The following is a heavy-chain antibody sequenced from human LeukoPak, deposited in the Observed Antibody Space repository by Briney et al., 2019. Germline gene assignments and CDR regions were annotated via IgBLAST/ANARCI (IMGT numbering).Heavy chain of an antibody. J-gene: IGHJ4*02. V-gene: IGHV3-48*03. D-gene: IGHD3-22*01. CDR2: ISSSGGTI. CDR1: GFTFSSYE. Sequence: PRGSLRLSCAASGFTFSSYEMNWVRQAPGKGLEWVSYISSSGGTIYYADSVKGRFTISRDNAKNSLYLQMNSLRAEDTAVYYCARDGNYYDSSGYSVYYFDYWGQGTLVTVSS. CDR3: ARDGNYYDSSGYSVYYFDY.